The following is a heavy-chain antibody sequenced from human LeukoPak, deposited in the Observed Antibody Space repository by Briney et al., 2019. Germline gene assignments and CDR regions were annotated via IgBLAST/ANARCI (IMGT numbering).Heavy chain of an antibody. D-gene: IGHD3-10*01. CDR1: GYSFPTYW. CDR2: IYPGDSDT. CDR3: ARRNYYGSGSYYSHFDY. V-gene: IGHV5-51*01. Sequence: GESLKISCKGSGYSFPTYWIGWVRQMPGKGLEWMGIIYPGDSDTRYSPSFQGQVTISADKSISTAYLQWISLKASDTAMYYCARRNYYGSGSYYSHFDYWGQGTLVTVSS. J-gene: IGHJ4*02.